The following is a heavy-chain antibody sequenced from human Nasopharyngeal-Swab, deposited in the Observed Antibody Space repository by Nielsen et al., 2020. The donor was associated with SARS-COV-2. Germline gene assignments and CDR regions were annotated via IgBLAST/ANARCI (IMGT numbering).Heavy chain of an antibody. CDR3: AKDGGGWYTSGWYYFDY. V-gene: IGHV3-23*01. Sequence: LKISFAASGFAFSSYAMSWFGQTPGKGLEWVSSFSGSSGKTYYADYVKGRFTISRDTSKNTLYLQMNSLRADDTAVYYCAKDGGGWYTSGWYYFDYWGQGTLVTVSS. CDR1: GFAFSSYA. D-gene: IGHD6-19*01. CDR2: FSGSSGKT. J-gene: IGHJ4*02.